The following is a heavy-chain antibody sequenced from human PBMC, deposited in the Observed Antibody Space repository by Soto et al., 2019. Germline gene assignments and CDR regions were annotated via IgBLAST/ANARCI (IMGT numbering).Heavy chain of an antibody. J-gene: IGHJ4*02. D-gene: IGHD3-16*01. CDR3: AREVEARGGEYDY. CDR1: GYTFTTYG. V-gene: IGHV1-18*01. CDR2: IRGYNGNG. Sequence: QVQLVQSGAEVKKPGASVKVSCKASGYTFTTYGISWMRQAPGQGLEWMGWIRGYNGNGNYAQSLQGRVTVPTDTSTSTAYMELRNLRSDDTAVYYCAREVEARGGEYDYWGQGTLVIVSS.